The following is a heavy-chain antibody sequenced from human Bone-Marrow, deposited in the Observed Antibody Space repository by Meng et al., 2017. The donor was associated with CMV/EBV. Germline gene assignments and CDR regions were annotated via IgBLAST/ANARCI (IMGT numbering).Heavy chain of an antibody. D-gene: IGHD2/OR15-2a*01. CDR1: GFTFSSYA. CDR3: ARQIEEEYDAFDI. Sequence: GESLKISCAASGFTFSSYAMHWVRQAPGKGLEWVAVISYDGSNKYYADSVKGRFTISRDNSKNTLYLQMNSLRAEDTAVYYCARQIEEEYDAFDIWGQGTMATVSS. CDR2: ISYDGSNK. J-gene: IGHJ3*02. V-gene: IGHV3-30*04.